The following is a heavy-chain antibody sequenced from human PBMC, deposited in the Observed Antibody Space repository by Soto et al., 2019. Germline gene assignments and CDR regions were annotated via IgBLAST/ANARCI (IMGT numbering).Heavy chain of an antibody. Sequence: GGSLRLSCAASGFTFSSYAMSWVRQAPGKGLEWVSAISGSGGSTYYADSVKGRFTISRDNSKNTLYLQMNSLRAEDTAVYYCASLYDSSGYLMMLWSDAFDIWGQGTMVTVSS. D-gene: IGHD3-22*01. CDR2: ISGSGGST. V-gene: IGHV3-23*01. CDR3: ASLYDSSGYLMMLWSDAFDI. CDR1: GFTFSSYA. J-gene: IGHJ3*02.